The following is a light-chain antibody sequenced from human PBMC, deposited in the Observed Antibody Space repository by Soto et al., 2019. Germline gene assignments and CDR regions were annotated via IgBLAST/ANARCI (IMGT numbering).Light chain of an antibody. CDR1: SSDVGGYDY. CDR3: ISYASINTYV. CDR2: DVT. Sequence: QSALTQPASVSGSPGQSITISCTGTSSDVGGYDYVSWYQQHPGTAPKLMIYDVTHRPSGVSNRFSGSKSGNTASLTISGLQAEDEADYYCISYASINTYVFGTGTKLTVL. J-gene: IGLJ1*01. V-gene: IGLV2-14*01.